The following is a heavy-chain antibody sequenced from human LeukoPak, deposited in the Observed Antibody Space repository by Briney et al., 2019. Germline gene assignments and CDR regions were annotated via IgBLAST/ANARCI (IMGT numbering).Heavy chain of an antibody. D-gene: IGHD3-16*01. Sequence: GESLKISCKGLQYTFSNYWITWVRQVPGEGLEWRGMIDPSDTYTKYSPSFQGHVTLSVDKSIDTAYLQRSGLKASDTAIYFCARHKVLGGITIDVFDLWGQGTLVTVPS. CDR3: ARHKVLGGITIDVFDL. CDR2: IDPSDTYT. J-gene: IGHJ3*01. CDR1: QYTFSNYW. V-gene: IGHV5-10-1*01.